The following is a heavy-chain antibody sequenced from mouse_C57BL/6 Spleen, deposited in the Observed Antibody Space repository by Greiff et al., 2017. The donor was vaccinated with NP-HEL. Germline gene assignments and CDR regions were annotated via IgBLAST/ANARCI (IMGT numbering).Heavy chain of an antibody. CDR3: ARHDYYDYDGFAY. V-gene: IGHV5-9*01. CDR2: ISGGGGNT. CDR1: GFTFSSYT. J-gene: IGHJ3*01. Sequence: EVQGVESGGGLVKPGGSLKLSCAASGFTFSSYTMSWVRPTPEKRLEWVATISGGGGNTYYPDSVKGRFTISRDNAKNTLYLQMSSLRSEDTALYYCARHDYYDYDGFAYWGQGTLVTVSA. D-gene: IGHD2-4*01.